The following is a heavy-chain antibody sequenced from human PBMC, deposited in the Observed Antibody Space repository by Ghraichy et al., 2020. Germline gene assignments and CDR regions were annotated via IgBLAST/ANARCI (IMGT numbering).Heavy chain of an antibody. CDR3: ARVGAYCSSTSCLNYYYYYMDV. J-gene: IGHJ6*03. CDR1: GFTFSSYW. CDR2: INSDGSST. D-gene: IGHD2-2*01. V-gene: IGHV3-74*01. Sequence: GGSLRLSCAASGFTFSSYWMHWVRQAPGKGLVWVSRINSDGSSTSYADSVKGRFTISRDNAKNTLYLQMNSLRAEDTAVYYCARVGAYCSSTSCLNYYYYYMDVWGKGTTVTVSS.